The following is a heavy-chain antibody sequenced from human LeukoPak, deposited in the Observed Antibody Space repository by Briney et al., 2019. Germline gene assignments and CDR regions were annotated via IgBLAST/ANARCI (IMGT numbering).Heavy chain of an antibody. V-gene: IGHV3-53*01. CDR2: IHNGGST. CDR3: ASLARDY. Sequence: GGSLRLSSAASGFIVSTNYMTWVRQAPGKGLEWVSVIHNGGSTYYADSVKGRFTLSIDNSKNMLYLQMNSLRVEDTAVYYCASLARDYWGPGTLVTVSS. J-gene: IGHJ4*02. D-gene: IGHD3-3*02. CDR1: GFIVSTNY.